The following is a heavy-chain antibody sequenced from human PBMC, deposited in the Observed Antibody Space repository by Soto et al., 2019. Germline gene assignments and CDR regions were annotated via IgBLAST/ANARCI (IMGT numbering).Heavy chain of an antibody. CDR3: AKGPGATVNYYYYYMDV. Sequence: GGSLRLSCAASGFTFSSYAMSWVRQAPGKGLEWVSAISGSGGSTYYADSVKGRFTISRDNSKNTLYLQMNSLRAEDTAVYYCAKGPGATVNYYYYYMDVWGKGTTVTVSS. CDR1: GFTFSSYA. J-gene: IGHJ6*03. D-gene: IGHD4-4*01. CDR2: ISGSGGST. V-gene: IGHV3-23*01.